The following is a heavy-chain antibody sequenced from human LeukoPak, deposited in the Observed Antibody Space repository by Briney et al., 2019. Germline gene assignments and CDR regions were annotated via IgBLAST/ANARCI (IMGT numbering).Heavy chain of an antibody. V-gene: IGHV3-48*02. Sequence: EPGGSLRLSCAASGFTFSSYSMNWVRQAPGKGLEWVSYISSSSSAIYYADSVKGRFTISRDNAKNSLYLQMNSLRDEDTAVYYCARSMVRGGYAFDIWGQGTMVTVSS. CDR1: GFTFSSYS. CDR3: ARSMVRGGYAFDI. J-gene: IGHJ3*02. D-gene: IGHD3-10*01. CDR2: ISSSSSAI.